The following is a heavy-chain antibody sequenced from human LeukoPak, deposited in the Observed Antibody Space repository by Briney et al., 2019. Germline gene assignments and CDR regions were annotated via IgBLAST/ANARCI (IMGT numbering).Heavy chain of an antibody. CDR2: IHPNNGGT. Sequence: EASVKVSCKASGYNFTGYYMHWVRQAPGQGLEWMGWIHPNNGGTNYAQKFQGRVSMTRDTSISTAYMELRRLRSDDAAVYYCAREVTGTTVWFDPWGQGTLVTVSS. V-gene: IGHV1-2*02. D-gene: IGHD1-7*01. CDR3: AREVTGTTVWFDP. CDR1: GYNFTGYY. J-gene: IGHJ5*02.